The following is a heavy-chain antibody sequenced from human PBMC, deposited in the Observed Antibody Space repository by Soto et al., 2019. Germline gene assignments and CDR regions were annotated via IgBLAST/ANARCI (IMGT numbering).Heavy chain of an antibody. Sequence: GGSLRLSCAASGFTFSSYWMHWVRQAPGKGLVWVSRINSDGSSTSYADSVKGRFTISRDNAKNTLYLQMISLRAEDTAVYYCARGSSYYGSGSPWGQGTLVTVSS. D-gene: IGHD3-10*01. CDR2: INSDGSST. CDR1: GFTFSSYW. J-gene: IGHJ5*02. CDR3: ARGSSYYGSGSP. V-gene: IGHV3-74*01.